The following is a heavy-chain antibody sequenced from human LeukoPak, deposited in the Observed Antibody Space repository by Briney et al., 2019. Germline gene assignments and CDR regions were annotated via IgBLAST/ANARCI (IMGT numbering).Heavy chain of an antibody. CDR2: ISYDGSNK. CDR1: GFTFSSYA. Sequence: GRSLRLSCAASGFTFSSYAMHWVRQAPGKGLEWVAVISYDGSNKYYADSVKGRFTISRDNSKNTLYLQMNSLRAEDTAVYYCAKLGGSGSHFDYWGQGTLVTVSS. CDR3: AKLGGSGSHFDY. D-gene: IGHD3-10*01. J-gene: IGHJ4*02. V-gene: IGHV3-30*04.